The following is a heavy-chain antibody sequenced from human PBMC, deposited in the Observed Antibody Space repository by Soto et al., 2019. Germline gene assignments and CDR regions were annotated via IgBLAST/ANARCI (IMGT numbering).Heavy chain of an antibody. D-gene: IGHD6-13*01. CDR1: GYTFTSYY. CDR2: INPSGGST. Sequence: GASVKVSCKASGYTFTSYYMHWVRQAPGQGLEWMGIINPSGGSTSYAQKFQGRVTMTRDTSTSTVYMELSSLRSEDTAVYYCAGISIAAAGDYYFDYWGQGTLVTVSS. CDR3: AGISIAAAGDYYFDY. J-gene: IGHJ4*02. V-gene: IGHV1-46*03.